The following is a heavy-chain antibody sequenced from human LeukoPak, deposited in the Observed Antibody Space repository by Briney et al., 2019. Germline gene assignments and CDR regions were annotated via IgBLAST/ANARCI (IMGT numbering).Heavy chain of an antibody. V-gene: IGHV4-28*03. CDR1: GYSISSSNW. CDR3: ARGKYYFDY. CDR2: IYYSGST. Sequence: SDTLSLTCAVSGYSISSSNWWGWLRQPPGKGLEWIGYIYYSGSTYYNPSLKSRVTMSVDTSKNQFSLKLSSVTAADTAVYYCARGKYYFDYWGQGTLVTVSS. J-gene: IGHJ4*02.